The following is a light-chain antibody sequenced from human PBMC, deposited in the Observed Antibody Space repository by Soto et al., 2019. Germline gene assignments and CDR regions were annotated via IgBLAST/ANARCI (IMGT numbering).Light chain of an antibody. V-gene: IGKV3-15*01. J-gene: IGKJ5*01. CDR2: DIS. Sequence: MTQFPAVLSASPGEGATLSCRAAQDVTTNFAWYQQKRGQPPRLLIYDISTRATGVPARFSGSGSGTDFTLSISGLQSEDFAVYFCQQYNNWPFSFGQGTRLEIK. CDR1: QDVTTN. CDR3: QQYNNWPFS.